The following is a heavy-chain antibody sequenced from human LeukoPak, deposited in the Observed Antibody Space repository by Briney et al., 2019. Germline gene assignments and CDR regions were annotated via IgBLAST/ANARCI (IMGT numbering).Heavy chain of an antibody. CDR3: AREADSSGYFFRPDY. Sequence: ASVKVSCKASGYTFTNYAISWVRQAPGQGREWMGWISVYSDDTKSAQNLQGRITMTKDTSTSTAYMELRSLRSDDTAVYYCAREADSSGYFFRPDYWGQGTLVTVSS. J-gene: IGHJ4*02. D-gene: IGHD3-22*01. V-gene: IGHV1-18*01. CDR2: ISVYSDDT. CDR1: GYTFTNYA.